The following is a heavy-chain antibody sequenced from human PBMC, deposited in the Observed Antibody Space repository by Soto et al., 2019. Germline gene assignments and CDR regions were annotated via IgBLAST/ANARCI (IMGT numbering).Heavy chain of an antibody. D-gene: IGHD3-10*01. CDR3: AREEVAYYGSGSYNWFDP. J-gene: IGHJ5*02. CDR1: GGSINSGGYY. CDR2: IYNSGST. V-gene: IGHV4-31*03. Sequence: QVQLQESGPGLVKPSQTLSLTCTVSGGSINSGGYYWSWIRQHPGKGREWIGYIYNSGSTYYNPSLKRRITISVDTSKNQFSLKLSSVTVADTAVYYCAREEVAYYGSGSYNWFDPWGQGTLVTVSS.